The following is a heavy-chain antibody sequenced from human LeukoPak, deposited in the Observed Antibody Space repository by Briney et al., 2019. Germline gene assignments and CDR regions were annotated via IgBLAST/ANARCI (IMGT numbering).Heavy chain of an antibody. CDR3: ARNGGGDAFDI. Sequence: QAGGSLRLSCAASGFTFDDYAMHWVRQAPGKGLEWVSGISWNSGSIGYADSVKGRFTISRDNAKNSLYLQMNSLRAEDTAVYYCARNGGGDAFDIWGQGTMVTVSS. CDR1: GFTFDDYA. V-gene: IGHV3-9*01. J-gene: IGHJ3*02. CDR2: ISWNSGSI. D-gene: IGHD3-16*01.